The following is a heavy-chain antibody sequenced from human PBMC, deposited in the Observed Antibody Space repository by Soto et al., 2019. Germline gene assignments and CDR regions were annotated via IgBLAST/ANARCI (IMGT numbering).Heavy chain of an antibody. Sequence: PSETLSLTCTVSGGSISSSSYYWGWIRQPPGKGLEWIGSLFYSGSTYYKQSLKGRLTISVDTSKNQFSLKLSSVTAADTAVYYCARDYDSSGDYWGQGTLVTVPQ. D-gene: IGHD3-22*01. CDR1: GGSISSSSYY. CDR3: ARDYDSSGDY. J-gene: IGHJ4*02. CDR2: LFYSGST. V-gene: IGHV4-39*01.